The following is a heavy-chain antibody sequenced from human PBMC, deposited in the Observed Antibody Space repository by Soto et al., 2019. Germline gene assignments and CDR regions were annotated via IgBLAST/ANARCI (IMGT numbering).Heavy chain of an antibody. CDR1: GFTFSNYG. Sequence: GWSLRLSCAASGFTFSNYGMHWVRQAPGKGLEWVALMWDDGSNKYYADSVKGRFTISRDNSKNTLYLQMNSLRPEDTGVYYCARVPFTYSTSPTFDYRGQGTLVTVSS. J-gene: IGHJ4*02. V-gene: IGHV3-33*01. CDR3: ARVPFTYSTSPTFDY. CDR2: MWDDGSNK. D-gene: IGHD6-6*01.